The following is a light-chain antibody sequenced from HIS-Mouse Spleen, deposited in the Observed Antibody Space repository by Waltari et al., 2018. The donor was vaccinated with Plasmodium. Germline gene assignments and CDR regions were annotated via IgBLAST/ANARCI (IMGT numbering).Light chain of an antibody. V-gene: IGKV3-20*01. CDR2: GAC. CDR3: QQYGSSPYT. CDR1: QSVSSSY. J-gene: IGKJ2*01. Sequence: EIVLTQSPGTLSLSPGERATLSCRASQSVSSSYLAWYQQKPGQAPRLLIYGACSRATGIPDRISGSGSGTDFTLTISRLEPEDFAVYYCQQYGSSPYTFGQGTKREIK.